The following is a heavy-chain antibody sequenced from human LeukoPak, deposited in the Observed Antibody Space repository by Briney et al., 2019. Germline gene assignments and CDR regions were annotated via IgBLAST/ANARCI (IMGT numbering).Heavy chain of an antibody. Sequence: PSETLSLTCTVSGGSISSSSYYWGWIRQPPGKGLEWIGSIYYSGSTYYNPSLKSRVTISVDTSKNQFSLKLSSVTAADTAVYYCARHFYYDSSGYYYSYYYYYGMDVWGQGTTVTVSS. CDR3: ARHFYYDSSGYYYSYYYYYGMDV. D-gene: IGHD3-22*01. CDR1: GGSISSSSYY. V-gene: IGHV4-39*01. J-gene: IGHJ6*02. CDR2: IYYSGST.